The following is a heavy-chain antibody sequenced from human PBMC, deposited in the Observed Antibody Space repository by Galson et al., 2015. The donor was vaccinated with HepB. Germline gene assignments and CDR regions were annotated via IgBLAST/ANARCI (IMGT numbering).Heavy chain of an antibody. J-gene: IGHJ1*01. CDR3: ARSNSILPTDYFQH. Sequence: SLRLSCAASGFTFSSYAIHWVRQAPGKGLEWLALISYDGSNKYYADSVKGRFTISRDNSNNILYLQMSSLRPDDMAVYYCARSNSILPTDYFQHWGPGTLVTVSS. CDR1: GFTFSSYA. CDR2: ISYDGSNK. D-gene: IGHD4-11*01. V-gene: IGHV3-30*04.